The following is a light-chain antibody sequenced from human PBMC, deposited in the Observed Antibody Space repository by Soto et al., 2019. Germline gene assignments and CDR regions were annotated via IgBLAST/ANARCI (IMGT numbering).Light chain of an antibody. CDR3: QQYSSYAS. Sequence: DIQMTQSPSTLSASVGDXXXXXXRASQSISSWLAWYQQKPGKAPKLLIYDASSLESGVPSRFSGSGSGTEFTLTISSLETDDVATYYCQQYSSYASFGQGAKVAIK. J-gene: IGKJ1*01. CDR1: QSISSW. V-gene: IGKV1-5*01. CDR2: DAS.